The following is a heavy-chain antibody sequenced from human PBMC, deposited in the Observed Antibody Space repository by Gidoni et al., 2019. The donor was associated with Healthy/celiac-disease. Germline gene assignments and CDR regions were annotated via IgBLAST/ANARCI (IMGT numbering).Heavy chain of an antibody. D-gene: IGHD6-13*01. Sequence: QLQLQESGPGLVKPSETLSLTCTVSGGSISSSSYYWGWIRQPPGKGLEWIGSIYYSGSTYYNPSLKSRVTISVDTSKNQFSLKLSSVTAADTAVYYCARGVSSSWYNWFDPWGQGTLVTVSS. CDR2: IYYSGST. J-gene: IGHJ5*02. CDR1: GGSISSSSYY. CDR3: ARGVSSSWYNWFDP. V-gene: IGHV4-39*01.